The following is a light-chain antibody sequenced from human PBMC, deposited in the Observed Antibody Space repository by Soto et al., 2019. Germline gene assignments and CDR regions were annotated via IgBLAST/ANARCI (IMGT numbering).Light chain of an antibody. Sequence: EIVLTQSPGTLSLSPWERATLSCRASQSVRSDYLAWYQQKPGQAPRPHIYGASTRATGIPDRFTGSGSGTDFTLTISRLEPEDFAVYYCQQYGSSPRTFGQGTKVDIK. CDR2: GAS. J-gene: IGKJ1*01. V-gene: IGKV3-20*01. CDR1: QSVRSDY. CDR3: QQYGSSPRT.